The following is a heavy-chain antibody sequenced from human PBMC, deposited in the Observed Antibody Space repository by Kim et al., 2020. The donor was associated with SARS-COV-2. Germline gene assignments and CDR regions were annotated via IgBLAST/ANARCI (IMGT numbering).Heavy chain of an antibody. CDR1: GGSISSGGYY. V-gene: IGHV4-31*03. Sequence: SETLSLTCTVSGGSISSGGYYWSWIRQHPGKGREWFGYIYYSGSTYYNLSLKSRVTISVATSKNQFPLKLSSVTAAATAVYYCARRGYCSGGRCYFSRYCFVMVAWGKGPTVPAPS. CDR3: ARRGYCSGGRCYFSRYCFVMVA. CDR2: IYYSGST. D-gene: IGHD2-15*01. J-gene: IGHJ6*04.